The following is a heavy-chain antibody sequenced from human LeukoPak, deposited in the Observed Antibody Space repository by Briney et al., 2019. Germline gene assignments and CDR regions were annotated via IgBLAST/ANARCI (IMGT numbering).Heavy chain of an antibody. J-gene: IGHJ3*02. CDR1: GFTFSSYS. V-gene: IGHV3-21*01. CDR3: AREDSSSWHSDAFDI. Sequence: PGGSLRLSCAASGFTFSSYSMNWVRQAPGKGLEWVSSISSSSSYIYYADSVKGRFTISRDNAKNSLYLQMNSLRAEDTAVYYCAREDSSSWHSDAFDIWGQGTMVTVSS. CDR2: ISSSSSYI. D-gene: IGHD6-13*01.